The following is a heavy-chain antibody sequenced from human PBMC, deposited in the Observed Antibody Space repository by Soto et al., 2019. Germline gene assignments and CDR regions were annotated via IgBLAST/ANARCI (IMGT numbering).Heavy chain of an antibody. Sequence: QVQLQQWGAGLLKPSETLSLTCAVYGGSFSGYYWSWIRQPPGKGLEWIGEINHSGSTNYNPSLKSRVTISVDTSKNQFTLTLSSVTAADTAVYYCARDEPLGYCSGGSCYFGWFDPWGQGTLVTVSS. V-gene: IGHV4-34*01. CDR2: INHSGST. CDR1: GGSFSGYY. CDR3: ARDEPLGYCSGGSCYFGWFDP. J-gene: IGHJ5*02. D-gene: IGHD2-15*01.